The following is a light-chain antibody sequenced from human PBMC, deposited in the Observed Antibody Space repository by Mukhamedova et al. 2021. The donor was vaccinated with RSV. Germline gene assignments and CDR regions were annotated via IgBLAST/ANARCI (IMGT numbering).Light chain of an antibody. CDR3: SSYTSCSTLV. J-gene: IGLJ1*01. Sequence: GTSSDVGGYNYVSWYQQHPGKAPKLMIYEVSNRPSGVSNRFSGSKSGNTASLTISGLQAEDEADYYCSSYTSCSTLVFGTGTKVTV. CDR1: SSDVGGYNY. V-gene: IGLV2-14*01. CDR2: EVS.